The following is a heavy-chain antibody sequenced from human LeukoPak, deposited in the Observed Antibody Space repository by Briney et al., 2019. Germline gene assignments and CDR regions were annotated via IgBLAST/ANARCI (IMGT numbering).Heavy chain of an antibody. J-gene: IGHJ4*02. CDR3: ARDTYYYDSSGYYSPTASDVFDY. CDR2: ISYDGSNK. D-gene: IGHD3-22*01. Sequence: GGSLRLSCAASGFTFSSYAMHWVRQAPGKGLEWVAVISYDGSNKYYADSVKGRFTISRDNSKNTLYLQMNGLRAEDTAVYYCARDTYYYDSSGYYSPTASDVFDYWGQGTLVTVSS. V-gene: IGHV3-30-3*01. CDR1: GFTFSSYA.